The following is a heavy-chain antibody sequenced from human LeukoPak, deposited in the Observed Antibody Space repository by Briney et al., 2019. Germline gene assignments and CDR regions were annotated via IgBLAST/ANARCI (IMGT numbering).Heavy chain of an antibody. CDR1: GFTFSSYW. V-gene: IGHV3-7*01. CDR3: AREPFGISTGSRGVDAFDI. Sequence: GGSLRLSCAASGFTFSSYWMSWVRQAPGKGLEWVANIKQDGSEKYYVDSVKGRFTISRDNAKNSLYLQMNSLRAEDTAVYYCAREPFGISTGSRGVDAFDIWGQGTMVTVSS. J-gene: IGHJ3*02. CDR2: IKQDGSEK. D-gene: IGHD3-9*01.